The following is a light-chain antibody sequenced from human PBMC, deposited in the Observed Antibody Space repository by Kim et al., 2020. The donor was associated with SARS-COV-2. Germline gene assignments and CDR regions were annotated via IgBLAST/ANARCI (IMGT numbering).Light chain of an antibody. V-gene: IGKV3-20*01. J-gene: IGKJ2*01. Sequence: DIELTQSPGILSLSAGERAVLSCRASQSVSRSYLAWYQQRPGQAPRLLSYAASNGATGIPDRFSGSGSGTDFTLTINRVEPEDVAVYSCQQYGSSPYTFGQGTKLE. CDR2: AAS. CDR3: QQYGSSPYT. CDR1: QSVSRSY.